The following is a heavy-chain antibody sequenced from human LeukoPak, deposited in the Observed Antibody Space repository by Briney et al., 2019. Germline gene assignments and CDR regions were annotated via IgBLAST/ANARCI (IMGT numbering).Heavy chain of an antibody. Sequence: SETLSLTCTVSGGSISSSSYSWGWIRQPSGKGLEWIGSVSHSGSINYDPSLKNRVTISVDTSKNQFSLKLSSVTAADTAVYYCWAIVTTIKLDFWGQGTLVTVSS. CDR2: VSHSGSI. CDR1: GGSISSSSYS. J-gene: IGHJ4*02. D-gene: IGHD5-12*01. CDR3: WAIVTTIKLDF. V-gene: IGHV4-39*01.